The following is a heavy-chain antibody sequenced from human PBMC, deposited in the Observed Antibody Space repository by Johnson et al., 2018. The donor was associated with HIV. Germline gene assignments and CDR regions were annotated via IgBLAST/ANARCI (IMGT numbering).Heavy chain of an antibody. V-gene: IGHV3-13*01. D-gene: IGHD6-13*01. CDR3: ARGGVYSSSWYPFQGAFDI. CDR1: GFTFSSYD. J-gene: IGHJ3*02. CDR2: IGTAGDT. Sequence: VQLVESGGGLVQPGGSLRLSCAASGFTFSSYDMHWVRQAIGKGLEWVSAIGTAGDTYYPGSVKGRVTISRENAKNSLYLRMNSLRAGDTAVYYCARGGVYSSSWYPFQGAFDIWGQGTMVTVSS.